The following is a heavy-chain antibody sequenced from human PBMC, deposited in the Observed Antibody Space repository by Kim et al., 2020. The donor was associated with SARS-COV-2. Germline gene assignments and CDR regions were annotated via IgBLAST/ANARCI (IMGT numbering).Heavy chain of an antibody. CDR1: GFTFDDYA. V-gene: IGHV3-43*02. D-gene: IGHD3-3*01. CDR2: ISGDGGST. CDR3: AKDIGGFTLDDFWSGYYTSYYYYGMDV. Sequence: GGSLRLSCAASGFTFDDYAMHWVRQAPGKGLEWVSLISGDGGSTYYADSVKGRFTISRDNSKNSLYLQMNSLRTEDTALYYCAKDIGGFTLDDFWSGYYTSYYYYGMDVWGQGTTVTVSS. J-gene: IGHJ6*02.